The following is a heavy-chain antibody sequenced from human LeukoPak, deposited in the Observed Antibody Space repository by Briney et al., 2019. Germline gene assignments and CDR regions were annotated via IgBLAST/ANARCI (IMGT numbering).Heavy chain of an antibody. CDR2: ISGSGGST. J-gene: IGHJ4*02. CDR3: AKGGGWLWKFDAH. CDR1: GFTFSSYA. V-gene: IGHV3-23*01. D-gene: IGHD5-12*01. Sequence: GGSLRLSCAASGFTFSSYAMSWVRQAPGKGLEWVSAISGSGGSTYYADSVKGRFTISRDNSKNTLYLQLNSLRAEDTAVYYCAKGGGWLWKFDAHWGQGTLVTVSS.